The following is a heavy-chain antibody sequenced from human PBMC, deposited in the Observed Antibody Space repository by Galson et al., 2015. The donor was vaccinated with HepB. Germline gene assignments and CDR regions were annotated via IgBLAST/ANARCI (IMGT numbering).Heavy chain of an antibody. CDR3: AKESYCSDDSCRQDHFDH. Sequence: SLRLSCAASGFSISNYGMHWVRQAPGKGLEWVAVISYDGNNDYYGDSVKGRFTISRENSKKTVYLQMNSLRVEDTAIYYCAKESYCSDDSCRQDHFDHWGQGTLVTVSS. V-gene: IGHV3-30*18. CDR2: ISYDGNND. D-gene: IGHD2-15*01. J-gene: IGHJ4*02. CDR1: GFSISNYG.